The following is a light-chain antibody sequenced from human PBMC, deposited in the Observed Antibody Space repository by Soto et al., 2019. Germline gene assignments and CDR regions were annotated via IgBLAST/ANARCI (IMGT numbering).Light chain of an antibody. CDR3: QQSYSTPLT. V-gene: IGKV1-39*01. Sequence: DIQMTQSPSSLSASVGDRVTITCRASQSISSYLNWYQQKQGNAPKLLIYAASSLQSGVPSRFSGSGSGTDFNLTISSLQPEDFATYYCQQSYSTPLTFGGGTKVEIK. CDR1: QSISSY. J-gene: IGKJ4*01. CDR2: AAS.